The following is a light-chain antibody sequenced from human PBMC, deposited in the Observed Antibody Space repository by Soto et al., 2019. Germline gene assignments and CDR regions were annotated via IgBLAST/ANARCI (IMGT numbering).Light chain of an antibody. CDR2: KNN. V-gene: IGLV1-47*01. Sequence: QSVLTQPPSASGTPGQRVTISCSGGSYNVGKNLVYWYQQRPGTAPKLILFKNNQRPSGVPDRFSGSNSGSSASLAISGLRSEDEADYFCAAWDDSLSAWGFGGGTKLTVL. CDR3: AAWDDSLSAWG. CDR1: SYNVGKNL. J-gene: IGLJ3*02.